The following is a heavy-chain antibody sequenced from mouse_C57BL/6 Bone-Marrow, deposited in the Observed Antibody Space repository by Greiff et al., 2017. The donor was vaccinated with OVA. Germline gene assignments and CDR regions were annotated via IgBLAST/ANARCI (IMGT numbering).Heavy chain of an antibody. V-gene: IGHV14-4*01. CDR1: GFNIKDDY. J-gene: IGHJ3*01. D-gene: IGHD1-1*01. Sequence: EVKLMESGAELVRPGASVKLSCTASGFNIKDDYMHWVKQRPEQGLEWIGWIDPENGDTEYASKFQGKATITADTSSNTAYLQLSSLTSEDTAVYYGTFYYYGTRIAYWGQGTLVTVSA. CDR3: TFYYYGTRIAY. CDR2: IDPENGDT.